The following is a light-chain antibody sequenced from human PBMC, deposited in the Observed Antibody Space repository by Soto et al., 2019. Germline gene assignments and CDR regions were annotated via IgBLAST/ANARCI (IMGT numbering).Light chain of an antibody. CDR2: KAS. V-gene: IGKV1-5*03. Sequence: DIQMTQSPSTLSASVGDRVTITCRASQTINSWLAWFQQKPGKAPSLLVYKASTLESGVPSRFSGSGSGTEFTLTISRLQPDDFATYYCQQYDSYPWTVGQGTKVEIK. CDR3: QQYDSYPWT. CDR1: QTINSW. J-gene: IGKJ1*01.